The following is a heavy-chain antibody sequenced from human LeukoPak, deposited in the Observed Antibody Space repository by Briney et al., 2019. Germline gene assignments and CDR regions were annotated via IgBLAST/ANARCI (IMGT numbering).Heavy chain of an antibody. V-gene: IGHV1-24*01. D-gene: IGHD3-10*02. CDR2: FDPEDGET. J-gene: IGHJ5*02. Sequence: ASVKVSCKVSGYTLTELSMHWVRQAPGKGLEWMGGFDPEDGETIYAQKFQGRVTITADESTSTAYMELSSLRSEDTAVYYCARGLFENWFDPWGQGTLVTVSS. CDR1: GYTLTELS. CDR3: ARGLFENWFDP.